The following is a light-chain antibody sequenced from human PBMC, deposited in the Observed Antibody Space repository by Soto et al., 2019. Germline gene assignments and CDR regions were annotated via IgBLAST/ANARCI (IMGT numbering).Light chain of an antibody. CDR2: GAS. CDR3: QQYDNWPPWT. Sequence: EIVMTPSPATVSVSPGERATLSRGASQSVSSNLAWYQQKPGQAPRLLIYGASTRASGIPARFSGGGSGTEFTLTISSLQSEDIAVYHCQQYDNWPPWTFGQGTKVDI. J-gene: IGKJ1*01. V-gene: IGKV3-15*01. CDR1: QSVSSN.